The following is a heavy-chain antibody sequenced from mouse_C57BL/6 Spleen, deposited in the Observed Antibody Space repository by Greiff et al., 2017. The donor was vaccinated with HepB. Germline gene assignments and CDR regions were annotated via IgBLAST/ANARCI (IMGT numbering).Heavy chain of an antibody. CDR2: IYPGDGDT. Sequence: LQESGAELVKPGASVKISCKASGYAFSSYWMNWVKQRPGKGLEWIGQIYPGDGDTNYNGKFKGKATLTADKSSSTAYMQLSSLTSEDSAVYFCARRGYGSSHYFDYWGQGTTLTVSS. CDR3: ARRGYGSSHYFDY. J-gene: IGHJ2*01. V-gene: IGHV1-80*01. D-gene: IGHD1-1*01. CDR1: GYAFSSYW.